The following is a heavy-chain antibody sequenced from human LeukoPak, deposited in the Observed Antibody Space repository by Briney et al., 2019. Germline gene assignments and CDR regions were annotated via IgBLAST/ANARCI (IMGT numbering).Heavy chain of an antibody. CDR2: ISAGGST. CDR1: GFTLRSYA. J-gene: IGHJ3*02. CDR3: AKDPEKSLLGAFDI. D-gene: IGHD2-15*01. V-gene: IGHV3-23*01. Sequence: PGGSLRLSCAACGFTLRSYAMSWVRQAPGKGLEWVSAISAGGSTYYADSVKGRFTISRDNPKDTLYLQMNSRRAEDTAVYYCAKDPEKSLLGAFDIWGQGTMVTVSS.